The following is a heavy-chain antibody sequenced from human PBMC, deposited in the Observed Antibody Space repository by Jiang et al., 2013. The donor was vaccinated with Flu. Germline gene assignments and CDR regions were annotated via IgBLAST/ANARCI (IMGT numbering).Heavy chain of an antibody. V-gene: IGHV3-21*06. CDR3: ARESDRVYAWDH. CDR2: ISSRSSYI. D-gene: IGHD5/OR15-5a*01. J-gene: IGHJ4*02. CDR1: GFTFSSYT. Sequence: RLSCAASGFTFSSYTMNWVRQAPGKGLEWVSSISSRSSYIYYADSVKGRFTISRDNAKTSMYLQMNSLTVEDTAVFYCARESDRVYAWDHWGQGTLVTVSS.